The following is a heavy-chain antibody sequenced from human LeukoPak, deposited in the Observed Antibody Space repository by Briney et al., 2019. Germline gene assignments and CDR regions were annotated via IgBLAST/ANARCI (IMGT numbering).Heavy chain of an antibody. J-gene: IGHJ4*02. Sequence: PGESLKISCKGSGYSFTSYWISWVRQMPGKGLEWMGRIDPSDSYTNYSPSFQGHATISADKSISTAYLQWSSLKASDTAMYYCARGGHEYSSSSPFDYWGQGTLVTVSS. CDR2: IDPSDSYT. CDR1: GYSFTSYW. CDR3: ARGGHEYSSSSPFDY. D-gene: IGHD6-6*01. V-gene: IGHV5-10-1*01.